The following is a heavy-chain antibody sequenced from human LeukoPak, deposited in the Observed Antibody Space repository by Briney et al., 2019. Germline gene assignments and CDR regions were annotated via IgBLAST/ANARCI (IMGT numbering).Heavy chain of an antibody. J-gene: IGHJ6*03. V-gene: IGHV1-8*01. CDR1: GYTFTSYD. CDR3: ARGFTYYYYYMDV. CDR2: MNPNSGNT. Sequence: GASVKVSFKASGYTFTSYDIHWVRQATGQGLEGMGWMNPNSGNTGYAQKFQGRVNMTRNTSISTAYMELSSLRSEDTAVYYCARGFTYYYYYMDVWGKGTTVTVSS.